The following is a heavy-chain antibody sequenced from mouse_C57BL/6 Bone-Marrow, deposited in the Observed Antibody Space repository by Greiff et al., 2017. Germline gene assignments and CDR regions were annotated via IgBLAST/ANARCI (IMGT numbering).Heavy chain of an antibody. CDR1: GFNIKDYY. CDR3: TAVSRYWYFDV. Sequence: VHVKQSGAELVRPGASVKLSCTASGFNIKDYYMHWVKQRPEQGLEWIGRIDPEDGDTEYAPKFQGKATMTADTSSNTAYLQLSSLTSEDTAVYYCTAVSRYWYFDVWGTGTTVTVAS. D-gene: IGHD1-1*01. CDR2: IDPEDGDT. V-gene: IGHV14-1*01. J-gene: IGHJ1*03.